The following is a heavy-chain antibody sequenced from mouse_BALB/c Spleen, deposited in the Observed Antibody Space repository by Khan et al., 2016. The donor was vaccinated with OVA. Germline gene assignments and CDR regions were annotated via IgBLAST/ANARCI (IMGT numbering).Heavy chain of an antibody. D-gene: IGHD2-2*01. V-gene: IGHV1S135*01. J-gene: IGHJ3*01. Sequence: VQLKQSGPELMKPGASVKISCKASGYSFTTYYIHWVMQSPGTSLEWIGYIDPFSGSTTYNQKFKGKATLTVDKSSSTAYIHLSNLTSEDSAVYYCTRHGFVVWCTYWGRGTLVTVST. CDR1: GYSFTTYY. CDR3: TRHGFVVWCTY. CDR2: IDPFSGST.